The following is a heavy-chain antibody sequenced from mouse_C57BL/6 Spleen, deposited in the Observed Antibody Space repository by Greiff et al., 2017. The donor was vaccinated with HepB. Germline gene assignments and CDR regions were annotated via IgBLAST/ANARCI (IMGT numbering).Heavy chain of an antibody. V-gene: IGHV5-12*01. CDR2: ISNGGGST. J-gene: IGHJ3*01. CDR3: ARPNYYGSSYGLAY. D-gene: IGHD1-1*01. CDR1: GFTFSDYY. Sequence: EVMLVESGGGLVQPGGSLKLSCAASGFTFSDYYMYWVRQTPEKRLEWVAYISNGGGSTYYPDTVKGRFTISRDNAKNTLYLQMSRLKSEDTAMYYCARPNYYGSSYGLAYWGQGTLVTVSA.